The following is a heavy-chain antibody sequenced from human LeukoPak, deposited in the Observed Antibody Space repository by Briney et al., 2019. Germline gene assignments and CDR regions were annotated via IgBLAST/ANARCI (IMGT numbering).Heavy chain of an antibody. D-gene: IGHD3-10*01. Sequence: PGGSLRLSCAASGFTVSSNYMSWVRQAPGKGLEWVSVIYSGGSTYYADSVKGRFTISRDNSKNTLYLQMNSLRAEDTAVYYCARDRNYYGSGSYYIVDYWGQGTLVTVSS. V-gene: IGHV3-66*02. CDR2: IYSGGST. CDR3: ARDRNYYGSGSYYIVDY. CDR1: GFTVSSNY. J-gene: IGHJ4*02.